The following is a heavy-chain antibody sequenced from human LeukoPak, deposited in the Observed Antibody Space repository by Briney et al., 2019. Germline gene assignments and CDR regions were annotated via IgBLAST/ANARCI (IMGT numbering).Heavy chain of an antibody. CDR3: AKIFGYCSGGSCYYSFFDY. J-gene: IGHJ4*02. V-gene: IGHV3-23*01. D-gene: IGHD2-15*01. CDR2: ISGSGGST. CDR1: GFTFSSYA. Sequence: PGGSLRLSCAASGFTFSSYAMSWVRQAPGKGLEWVSAISGSGGSTYYADSVKGRFTISRDNSKNTLYLQMNSLSAEDTAVYYCAKIFGYCSGGSCYYSFFDYWGQGTLVTVSS.